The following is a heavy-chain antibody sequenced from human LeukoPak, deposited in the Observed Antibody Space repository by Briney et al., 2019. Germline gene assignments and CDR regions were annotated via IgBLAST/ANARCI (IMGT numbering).Heavy chain of an antibody. CDR2: INPNGGST. D-gene: IGHD6-13*01. J-gene: IGHJ4*02. CDR1: GYTFTSYY. Sequence: ASVKVSLKASGYTFTSYYMHWVRQAPGQGLEWMGIINPNGGSTSYAQKFQGRVTMTRDTSTSTVYMELSSLRSDDTAVYYCARATRIAAADYWGQGTLVTVSS. V-gene: IGHV1-46*01. CDR3: ARATRIAAADY.